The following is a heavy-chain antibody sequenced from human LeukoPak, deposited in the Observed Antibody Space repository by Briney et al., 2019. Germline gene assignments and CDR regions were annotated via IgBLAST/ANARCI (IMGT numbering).Heavy chain of an antibody. V-gene: IGHV3-30-3*01. J-gene: IGHJ4*02. CDR3: ARVYSSGWYEDY. CDR1: GFTFSSYA. Sequence: PGRSLRLSCAASGFTFSSYAMHWVRQAPGKGLEWVAVISYDGSNKYYADSVKGRFTISRDNSKNTLYLQMNSLRAEDTAAYYCARVYSSGWYEDYWGQGTLVTVPS. D-gene: IGHD6-19*01. CDR2: ISYDGSNK.